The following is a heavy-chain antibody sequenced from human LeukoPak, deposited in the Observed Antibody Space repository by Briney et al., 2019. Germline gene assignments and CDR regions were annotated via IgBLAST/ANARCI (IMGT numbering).Heavy chain of an antibody. J-gene: IGHJ3*02. Sequence: ASVKVSCKASGGTFSSYAISWVRQAPGQGLEWMGRIIPILGIANYAQKFQGRVTITADAYTRTAFMELSSLRSEDTAVYYCATDVPSETVMVSAFDMWGQGTMVTV. CDR2: IIPILGIA. CDR3: ATDVPSETVMVSAFDM. CDR1: GGTFSSYA. V-gene: IGHV1-69*04. D-gene: IGHD5-18*01.